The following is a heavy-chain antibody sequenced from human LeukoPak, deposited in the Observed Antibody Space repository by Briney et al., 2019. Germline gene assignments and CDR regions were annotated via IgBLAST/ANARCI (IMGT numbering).Heavy chain of an antibody. J-gene: IGHJ1*01. Sequence: SETLSLTCTVSGGSISSYYWGWIRQPPGKGLECIGNIYSSGTTYYNPSLKSRVTISIDTSKSQFSLRLSSVTAADTAVYYCVQNIPGTIEHWGQGTLVTVSS. CDR1: GGSISSYY. V-gene: IGHV4-39*01. CDR3: VQNIPGTIEH. CDR2: IYSSGTT. D-gene: IGHD1-7*01.